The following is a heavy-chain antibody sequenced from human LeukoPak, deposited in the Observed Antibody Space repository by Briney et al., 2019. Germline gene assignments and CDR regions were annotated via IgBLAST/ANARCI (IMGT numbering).Heavy chain of an antibody. D-gene: IGHD2-15*01. CDR3: ARGRLDIVVVVAAAKPFDH. CDR1: GGSFSGYY. V-gene: IGHV4-34*01. CDR2: INHSGST. J-gene: IGHJ5*02. Sequence: SETLSLTCAVYGGSFSGYYWSWIRQPPGKGLEWIGEINHSGSTDYNPSLKSRVTISVDTSKNQFSLKLSSVTAADTAVYYCARGRLDIVVVVAAAKPFDHWGQGTLVTVSS.